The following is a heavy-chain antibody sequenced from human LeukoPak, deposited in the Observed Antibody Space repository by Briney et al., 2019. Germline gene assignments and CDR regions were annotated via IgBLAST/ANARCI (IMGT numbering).Heavy chain of an antibody. CDR2: IKQDGSEK. CDR3: ARDFGPGPYYYYYMDV. CDR1: GFTFSSYW. Sequence: PGGSLRLSCAASGFTFSSYWMSWVRQAPGKGLEWVANIKQDGSEKYYVDSVKGRFTISRDNAKNSLYLQMNSLRAEDTAVYYCARDFGPGPYYYYYMDVWGKGTTVTVSS. V-gene: IGHV3-7*01. J-gene: IGHJ6*03. D-gene: IGHD3-10*01.